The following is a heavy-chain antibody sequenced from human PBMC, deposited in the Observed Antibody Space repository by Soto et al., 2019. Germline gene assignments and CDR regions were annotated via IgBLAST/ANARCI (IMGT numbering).Heavy chain of an antibody. Sequence: QVQLQESGPGLVKPSQTLSLTCTVSGGSISSGGYYWGWIRQHPGKGLEWIGYIYYSGSTYYNTSLKSRVTISVDTSKNQFSLKLSSVTAADTAVYYCARVWDSSRYYYYGMDIWGQGPTVTVSS. CDR2: IYYSGST. CDR3: ARVWDSSRYYYYGMDI. J-gene: IGHJ6*02. D-gene: IGHD6-19*01. CDR1: GGSISSGGYY. V-gene: IGHV4-31*03.